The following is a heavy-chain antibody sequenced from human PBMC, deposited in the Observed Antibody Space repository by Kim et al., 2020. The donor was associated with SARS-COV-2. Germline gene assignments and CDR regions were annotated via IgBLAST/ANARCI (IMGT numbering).Heavy chain of an antibody. CDR2: ISSSGDTV. D-gene: IGHD2-2*01. V-gene: IGHV3-48*03. Sequence: GGSLRLSCAASGFIFSTYKMNWVRQAPGKGLEWISYISSSGDTVIYSESVKGRFTISRDNAKTSLFLQMDSLRVDDTAVYYCARTDCSSANCYHKWFDPWGQGTLVTVSS. CDR3: ARTDCSSANCYHKWFDP. CDR1: GFIFSTYK. J-gene: IGHJ5*02.